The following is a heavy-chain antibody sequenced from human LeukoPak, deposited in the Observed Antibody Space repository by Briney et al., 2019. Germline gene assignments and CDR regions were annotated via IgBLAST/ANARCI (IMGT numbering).Heavy chain of an antibody. CDR3: ARISPQWELDAFDI. J-gene: IGHJ3*02. Sequence: PSETLSLTCSVSGYSISRGSYWGWTRPPPGKGLEWIGSIYHSGSTYYNPSLKSRVTISVDTSKNQFSLKLNSVTAADTAVYYCARISPQWELDAFDIWGQGTMVSVSS. D-gene: IGHD1-26*01. CDR1: GYSISRGSY. V-gene: IGHV4-38-2*01. CDR2: IYHSGST.